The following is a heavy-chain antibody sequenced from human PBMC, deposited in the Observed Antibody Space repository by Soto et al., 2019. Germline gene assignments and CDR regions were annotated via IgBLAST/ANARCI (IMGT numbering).Heavy chain of an antibody. CDR2: IKQDGSEK. V-gene: IGHV3-7*05. J-gene: IGHJ6*02. CDR1: GFTLSSFW. D-gene: IGHD5-18*01. CDR3: ARDHPGGYNYGCVMDV. Sequence: GGSLRLSCAASGFTLSSFWMTWVRQAPGKGLEWVANIKQDGSEKYYADSVKGRFTISRDNGKNSLYLQMNSLRAEDTAVYYCARDHPGGYNYGCVMDVWGQGTTVTVSS.